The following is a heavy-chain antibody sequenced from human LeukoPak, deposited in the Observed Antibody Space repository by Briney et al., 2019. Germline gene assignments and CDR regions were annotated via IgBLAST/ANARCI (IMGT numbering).Heavy chain of an antibody. Sequence: AGGSLRLSCAASGFTFSSYAMSWVRQAPGKGLEWVSAISGSGGSTYYADSVKGRFTISRDNSKNTLYLQMNSLRAEDTAVYYCAKISVIAVAGDAFDIWGQGTMVTVSS. CDR1: GFTFSSYA. CDR2: ISGSGGST. CDR3: AKISVIAVAGDAFDI. D-gene: IGHD6-19*01. V-gene: IGHV3-23*01. J-gene: IGHJ3*02.